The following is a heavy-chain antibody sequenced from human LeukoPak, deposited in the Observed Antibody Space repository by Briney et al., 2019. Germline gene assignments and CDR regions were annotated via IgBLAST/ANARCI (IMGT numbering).Heavy chain of an antibody. J-gene: IGHJ1*01. CDR3: AQKAPYSPGYSQQ. CDR2: IYHSGTT. Sequence: SETLPLTCTVSGGSITSYYWTWIRQPPGKGLEWIGYIYHSGTTNYNPSLKSRVTISVDTSKNQFSLRLSSVTAADTAVYYCAQKAPYSPGYSQQWGQGTLVTVSS. CDR1: GGSITSYY. D-gene: IGHD2-15*01. V-gene: IGHV4-59*01.